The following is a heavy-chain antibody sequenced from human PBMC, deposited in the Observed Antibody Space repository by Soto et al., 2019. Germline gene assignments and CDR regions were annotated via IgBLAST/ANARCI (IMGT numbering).Heavy chain of an antibody. CDR3: ARAPKVSGSSQTRPDF. CDR1: SGSFSGYY. CDR2: ISQSGNT. V-gene: IGHV4-34*01. D-gene: IGHD6-6*01. J-gene: IGHJ4*02. Sequence: SETLSLTCSISSGSFSGYYWSWIRQPPGKGLEWIGEISQSGNTNYSPSLKSRVSISIDTSKKQFSLNLASVSAADTAVYYCARAPKVSGSSQTRPDFWGQGTLVTVSS.